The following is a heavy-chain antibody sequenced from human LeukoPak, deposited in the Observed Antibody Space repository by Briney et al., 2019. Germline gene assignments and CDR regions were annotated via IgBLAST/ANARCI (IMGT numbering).Heavy chain of an antibody. V-gene: IGHV3-23*01. Sequence: GGSLRLSCAASGFTFSSYAMSWVRQAPGKGLEWVSVISGSGGDTYYADSVKGRLTISRDISKNTLYLQMNSLSAEDTAVYYCAKGDSGMVRRYYFDYWGQGTLVTVPS. CDR1: GFTFSSYA. CDR3: AKGDSGMVRRYYFDY. J-gene: IGHJ4*02. CDR2: ISGSGGDT. D-gene: IGHD2-8*01.